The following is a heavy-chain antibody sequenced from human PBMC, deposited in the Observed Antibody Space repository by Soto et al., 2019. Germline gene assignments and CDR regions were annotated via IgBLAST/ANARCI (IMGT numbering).Heavy chain of an antibody. CDR2: IIPIFGTA. Sequence: AVKPCCKACGGTFSSYAISWVRQAPGQGLEWMGGIIPIFGTANYAQKFQGRVTITADASTSTAYMELSSLRSEDTAVYYCARVSKDSSGWYASNCFDPWGQGPLVT. V-gene: IGHV1-69*13. D-gene: IGHD6-19*01. CDR1: GGTFSSYA. J-gene: IGHJ5*02. CDR3: ARVSKDSSGWYASNCFDP.